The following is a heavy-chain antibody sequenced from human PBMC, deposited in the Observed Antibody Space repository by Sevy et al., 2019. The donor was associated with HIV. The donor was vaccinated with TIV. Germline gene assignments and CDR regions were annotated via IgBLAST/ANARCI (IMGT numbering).Heavy chain of an antibody. V-gene: IGHV4-39*01. Sequence: SETLSLTCTVSGDSISNGDYYWGWIRQPPGKGPESIGCINYSGSTYYNPSLMSRVTVSVDTSRNQFSLKLSSVTAADTAVYYCARPQYGGSHLLFDYWGQGTLVTVSS. D-gene: IGHD5-12*01. CDR3: ARPQYGGSHLLFDY. CDR2: INYSGST. CDR1: GDSISNGDYY. J-gene: IGHJ4*02.